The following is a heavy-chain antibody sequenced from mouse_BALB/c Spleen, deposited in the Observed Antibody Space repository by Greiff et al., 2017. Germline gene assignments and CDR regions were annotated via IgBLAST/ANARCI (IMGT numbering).Heavy chain of an antibody. D-gene: IGHD2-10*02. CDR3: TRGAVWFSMDY. CDR1: GYTFTSYW. J-gene: IGHJ4*01. Sequence: LQQPGSELVRPGASVKLSCKASGYTFTSYWMHWVKQRPGQGLEWIGNIYPGSGSTNYDEKFKSKATLTVDTSSSTAYMQLSSLTSEDSAVYYCTRGAVWFSMDYWGQGTSVTVSS. V-gene: IGHV1S22*01. CDR2: IYPGSGST.